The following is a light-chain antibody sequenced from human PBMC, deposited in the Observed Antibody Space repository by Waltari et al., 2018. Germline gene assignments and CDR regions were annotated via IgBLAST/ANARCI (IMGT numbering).Light chain of an antibody. J-gene: IGKJ4*01. V-gene: IGKV3-11*01. CDR2: DAS. Sequence: EIVLTQSPATLSLSPGERATLSCRASRSVSSSLAWYQQKPGQAPRLLFYDASNRASGIPARFSGSGSGTDFTLTISSREPEDFSVYYCQQRTNWPLTFGGGTKVEIK. CDR1: RSVSSS. CDR3: QQRTNWPLT.